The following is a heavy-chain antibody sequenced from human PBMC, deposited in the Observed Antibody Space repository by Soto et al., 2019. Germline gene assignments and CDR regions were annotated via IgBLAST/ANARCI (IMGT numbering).Heavy chain of an antibody. CDR1: GFTFSSDT. Sequence: GGSLRLSCAASGFTFSSDTINWFRQAPGKGLEWVSGINAPGSPTYYAASVKGRFTVSRDNSKKMLFLQMNSLRDEDTAVYYCANLSQPGRLWTSLSWG. D-gene: IGHD3-3*01. J-gene: IGHJ5*01. CDR2: INAPGSPT. V-gene: IGHV3-23*01. CDR3: ANLSQPGRLWTSLS.